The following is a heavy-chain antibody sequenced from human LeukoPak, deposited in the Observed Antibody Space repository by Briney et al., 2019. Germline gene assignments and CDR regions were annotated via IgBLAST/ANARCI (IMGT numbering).Heavy chain of an antibody. D-gene: IGHD2-2*01. V-gene: IGHV1-18*01. CDR3: ARGAGYCSSTSCYVFSVDYYYYGMDV. CDR2: ISAYNGNT. J-gene: IGHJ6*02. Sequence: GASVKVSCKASGYTFTSYGISWVRQAPGQGLEWMGWISAYNGNTNYAQKLQGRVTMTTDTSTSTAYMELRSLRFDDTAVYYCARGAGYCSSTSCYVFSVDYYYYGMDVWGQGTTVTVSS. CDR1: GYTFTSYG.